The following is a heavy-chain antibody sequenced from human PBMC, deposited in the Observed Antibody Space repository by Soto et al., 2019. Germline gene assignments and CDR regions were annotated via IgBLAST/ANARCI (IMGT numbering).Heavy chain of an antibody. D-gene: IGHD4-17*01. CDR3: ARVRNGDWYFDY. CDR2: TNSDGSTP. J-gene: IGHJ4*02. CDR1: GFTFSNYW. Sequence: EVQLVESGGGLVQPGGSLRLSCAASGFTFSNYWMHWVRQAPGKGLVWVSRTNSDGSTPSYADSVKGRFTISRDNAKNTLYIQMNSLRAEDTALYYCARVRNGDWYFDYWRQGTLVTISS. V-gene: IGHV3-74*01.